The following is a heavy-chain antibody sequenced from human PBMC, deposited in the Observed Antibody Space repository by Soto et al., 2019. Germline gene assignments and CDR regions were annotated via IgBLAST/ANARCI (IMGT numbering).Heavy chain of an antibody. CDR2: IYYSGST. J-gene: IGHJ5*02. CDR1: GGSISRYY. CDR3: AREVEPQLAYNWFDP. D-gene: IGHD6-13*01. V-gene: IGHV4-59*12. Sequence: SEALSVTCTVSGGSISRYYWSWIRQPPGKGLEWIGYIYYSGSTNYNPSLKSRITISPDTSENQFSLQLNSVTPEDTAVYYCAREVEPQLAYNWFDPWGQGTLVTVSS.